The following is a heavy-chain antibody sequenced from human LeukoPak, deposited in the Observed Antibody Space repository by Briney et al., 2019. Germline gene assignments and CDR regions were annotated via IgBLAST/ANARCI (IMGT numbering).Heavy chain of an antibody. J-gene: IGHJ4*02. CDR2: IYSGGST. Sequence: GGSLRLSCAASGFTFSSYAMSWVRQAPGKGLEWVSVIYSGGSTYYADSVKGRFTISRDNSKNTLYLQMNSLRAEDTAVYYCARGRRFDYWGQGTLVTVSS. CDR1: GFTFSSYA. V-gene: IGHV3-53*01. CDR3: ARGRRFDY.